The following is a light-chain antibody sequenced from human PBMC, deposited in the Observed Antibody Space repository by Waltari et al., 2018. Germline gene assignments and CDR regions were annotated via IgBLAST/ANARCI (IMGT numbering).Light chain of an antibody. CDR2: GNS. CDR1: SSNIVSGYS. J-gene: IGLJ1*01. CDR3: QSHDSRLSGYV. V-gene: IGLV1-40*01. Sequence: QSVLTQPPSVSGAPGQRVTIPCTGSSSNIVSGYSLRLYHQLPGTAPNLLTYGNSNRPSGVADRFSGSKSGTSASLAITGLQAQDEADYYCQSHDSRLSGYVFGTGTKVTVL.